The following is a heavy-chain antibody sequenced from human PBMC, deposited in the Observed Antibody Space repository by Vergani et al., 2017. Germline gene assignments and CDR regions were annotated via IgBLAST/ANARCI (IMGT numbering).Heavy chain of an antibody. CDR3: ARDSSGWYNNWFDP. D-gene: IGHD6-19*01. V-gene: IGHV1-69*09. CDR2: IIPILGIA. CDR1: GYTFTSYD. Sequence: QVQLVQSGAEVKKPGASVKVSCKASGYTFTSYDINWVRQATGQGLEWMGRIIPILGIANYAQKFQGRVTITADKSTSTAYMELSSLRSEDTAVYYCARDSSGWYNNWFDPWGQGTLVTVSS. J-gene: IGHJ5*02.